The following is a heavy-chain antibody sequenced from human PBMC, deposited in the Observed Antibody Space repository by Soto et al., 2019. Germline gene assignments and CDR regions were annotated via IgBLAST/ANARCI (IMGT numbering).Heavy chain of an antibody. D-gene: IGHD3-22*01. V-gene: IGHV2-70*01. CDR1: GFSLSTSGMC. J-gene: IGHJ3*02. CDR3: ARSDYYDSSGWHAFDI. Sequence: GPTLVNPTQTLTLTCTFSGFSLSTSGMCVSWIRQPPGKALEWLALVDWDDDKYYSTSLKTRLTISKDTSKNQVVLTMTNMDPVDTATYYCARSDYYDSSGWHAFDIWGQGTMVTVSS. CDR2: VDWDDDK.